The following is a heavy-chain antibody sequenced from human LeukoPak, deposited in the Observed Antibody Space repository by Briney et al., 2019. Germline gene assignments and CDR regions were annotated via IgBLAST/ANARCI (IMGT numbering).Heavy chain of an antibody. D-gene: IGHD5-24*01. V-gene: IGHV3-7*04. CDR2: IKQDGSEK. J-gene: IGHJ4*02. CDR3: ARAEEQRWGYVDY. CDR1: GFTFSSYW. Sequence: GGSLRLSCAASGFTFSSYWMTWVRQAPGKGPEWVANIKQDGSEKFYVDSVRGRFTISRDNAKNSLYLQMNSLRDEDTAVYYCARAEEQRWGYVDYWGQGILVTVSS.